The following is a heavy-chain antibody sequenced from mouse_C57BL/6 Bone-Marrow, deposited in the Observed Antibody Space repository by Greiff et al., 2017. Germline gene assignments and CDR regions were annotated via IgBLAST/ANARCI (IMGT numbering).Heavy chain of an antibody. V-gene: IGHV5-4*01. Sequence: DVHLVESGGGLVKPGGSLKLSCAASGFTFSSYAMSWVRQTPEKRLEWVATISDGGSYTYYPDNVKGRFTISRDNAKNNLYLQMSHLKSEDTAMYYCARDRDYYYGSSYFDYWGQGTTLTVSS. CDR2: ISDGGSYT. D-gene: IGHD1-1*01. J-gene: IGHJ2*01. CDR3: ARDRDYYYGSSYFDY. CDR1: GFTFSSYA.